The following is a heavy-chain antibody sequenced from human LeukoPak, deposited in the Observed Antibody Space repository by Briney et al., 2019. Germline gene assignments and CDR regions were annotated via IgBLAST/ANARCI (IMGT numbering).Heavy chain of an antibody. D-gene: IGHD3-3*01. CDR2: IYYSGST. J-gene: IGHJ5*02. V-gene: IGHV4-59*01. CDR3: ARGLRFLEWSGGFGP. CDR1: GGSISSYY. Sequence: SETLSLTCTVPGGSISSYYWSWIRQPPGKGLEWIGYIYYSGSTNYNPSLKSRVTISVDTSKNQSSLKLSSVTAADTAVYYCARGLRFLEWSGGFGPWGQGTLVTVSS.